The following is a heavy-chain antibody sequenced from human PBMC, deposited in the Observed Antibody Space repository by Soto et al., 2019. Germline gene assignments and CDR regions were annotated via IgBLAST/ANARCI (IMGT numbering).Heavy chain of an antibody. Sequence: ASVKVSCKASGYTFTGYYMHWVRQAPGQGLEWMGWINPNSGGTNYAQKFQGWVTMTRDTSISTAYMELSRLRPDDTAVYYCARAPYCSSTSCHNLNWFDPWGQGTLVTVSS. CDR3: ARAPYCSSTSCHNLNWFDP. CDR1: GYTFTGYY. V-gene: IGHV1-2*04. J-gene: IGHJ5*02. D-gene: IGHD2-2*01. CDR2: INPNSGGT.